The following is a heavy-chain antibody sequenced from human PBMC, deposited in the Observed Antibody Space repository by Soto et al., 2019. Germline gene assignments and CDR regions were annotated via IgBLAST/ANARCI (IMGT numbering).Heavy chain of an antibody. V-gene: IGHV1-18*01. Sequence: QVQLVQSEPEVKKPGASVKVSCKTFGYTFYTYGISWVRQAPGQGLEWMGWINVYNGNANYAQNLQARVTLTTDTSTNTAYMELRSLRSDDTAVSFCARGGYYGSGSYYIYFDFWGPGTLVTVSS. CDR3: ARGGYYGSGSYYIYFDF. J-gene: IGHJ4*02. CDR2: INVYNGNA. CDR1: GYTFYTYG. D-gene: IGHD3-10*01.